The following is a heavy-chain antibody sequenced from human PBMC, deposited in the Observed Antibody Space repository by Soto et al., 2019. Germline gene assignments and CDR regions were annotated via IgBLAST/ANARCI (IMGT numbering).Heavy chain of an antibody. V-gene: IGHV3-49*03. CDR3: TRAIAAQGKDHFDY. CDR2: IRSKAYGGTT. Sequence: PGGSLRLSCTASGFTFGDYAMSWFRQAPGKGLEWVGFIRSKAYGGTTEYAASVKGRFTISRDDSKSIAYLQMNSLKTEDTAVYYCTRAIAAQGKDHFDYWGQGTLVTVSS. CDR1: GFTFGDYA. J-gene: IGHJ4*02. D-gene: IGHD6-13*01.